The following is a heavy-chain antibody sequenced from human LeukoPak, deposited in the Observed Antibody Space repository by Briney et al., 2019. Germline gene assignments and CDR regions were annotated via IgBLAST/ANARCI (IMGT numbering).Heavy chain of an antibody. J-gene: IGHJ4*02. CDR3: AREAYYGSGSYYKLDSVALYFDY. CDR1: GDSITSTYY. CDR2: IYYSGST. D-gene: IGHD3-10*01. V-gene: IGHV4-59*01. Sequence: SETLSLTCNVSGDSITSTYYWSWIRQPPGKGLEWIGYIYYSGSTNYNPSLKSRVTISVDTSKNQFSLKLSSVTAADTAVYYCAREAYYGSGSYYKLDSVALYFDYWGQGTLVTVSS.